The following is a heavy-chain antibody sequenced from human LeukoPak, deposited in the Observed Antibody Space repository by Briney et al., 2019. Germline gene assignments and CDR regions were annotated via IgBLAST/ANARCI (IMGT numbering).Heavy chain of an antibody. D-gene: IGHD4-17*01. Sequence: PGGSLRLFCAAAGFTFTGYGFHWVRQAPGKGLEGVAVVWYAGTRKYYADSVKGRFTVSRDNSENTVYLQISGLRAEDTAVYYCARDTDTTSHYGRFDPWGQGTLVTVSS. J-gene: IGHJ5*02. V-gene: IGHV3-33*01. CDR2: VWYAGTRK. CDR3: ARDTDTTSHYGRFDP. CDR1: GFTFTGYG.